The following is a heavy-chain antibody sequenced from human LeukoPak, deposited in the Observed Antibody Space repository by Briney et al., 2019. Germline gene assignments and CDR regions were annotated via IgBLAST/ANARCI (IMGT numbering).Heavy chain of an antibody. CDR2: IYYSGST. J-gene: IGHJ2*01. V-gene: IGHV4-59*08. Sequence: PSETLSLTCTVSGGSISSYYWSWIRQSPGKGLEWIGNIYYSGSTHYNPSLSSRVIISVDTTKNQFSLELSSVTAADTAVCHCARRDDSSGYWFFDFWGRGTLVTVSS. CDR3: ARRDDSSGYWFFDF. D-gene: IGHD3-22*01. CDR1: GGSISSYY.